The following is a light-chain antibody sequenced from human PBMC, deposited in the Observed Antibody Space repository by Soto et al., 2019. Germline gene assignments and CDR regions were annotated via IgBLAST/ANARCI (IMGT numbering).Light chain of an antibody. CDR3: ASYSSSSTFYV. CDR1: SSDVGGYKF. J-gene: IGLJ1*01. CDR2: EVS. Sequence: QSVLTQAASVSGSPGQSITISCTGTSSDVGGYKFVSWYQHHPGKAPKLMISEVSNRPSGVSNRFSGSKSGNTASLTISGLQVEDEADYYCASYSSSSTFYVFGTGTKLTV. V-gene: IGLV2-14*01.